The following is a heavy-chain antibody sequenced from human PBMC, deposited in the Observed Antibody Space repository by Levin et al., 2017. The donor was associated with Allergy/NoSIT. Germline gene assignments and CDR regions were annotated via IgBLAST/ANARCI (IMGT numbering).Heavy chain of an antibody. CDR1: GFTFSSYW. CDR2: INSDGSYP. V-gene: IGHV3-74*01. CDR3: ARVSQGGFGSGSSDAFDI. D-gene: IGHD3-10*01. J-gene: IGHJ3*02. Sequence: GESLKISCAASGFTFSSYWMHWVRQAPGKGLVWVSRINSDGSYPTYADSVKGRFTISRDNPKNTVYLQMNSLRVDDTAVYYCARVSQGGFGSGSSDAFDIWGQGTMVTVSS.